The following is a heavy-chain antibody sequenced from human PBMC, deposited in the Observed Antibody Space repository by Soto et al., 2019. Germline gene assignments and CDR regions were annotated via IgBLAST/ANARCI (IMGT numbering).Heavy chain of an antibody. CDR3: ARDWRGHYFDY. V-gene: IGHV3-30*19. D-gene: IGHD3-10*01. CDR1: GFTFSAFG. Sequence: QVHLVESGGDVVQPGKSLRLSCAASGFTFSAFGMHWVRQAPGKGLEWVAGIHVAMIYNYADSVKGRFTISRDNTKNTVHLQMDSLSAEDTAVYFCARDWRGHYFDYWGQGTLVTVSA. J-gene: IGHJ4*02. CDR2: IHVAMIY.